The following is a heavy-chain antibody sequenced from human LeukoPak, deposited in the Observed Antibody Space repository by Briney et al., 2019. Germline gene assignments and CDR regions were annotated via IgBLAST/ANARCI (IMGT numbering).Heavy chain of an antibody. CDR2: INPNSGGT. CDR3: ARVPPRRAAHGTVFDY. Sequence: ASVKVSCKASGYTFTGYYMHWVRQAPGQGLEWMGWINPNSGGTNYAQKFQGRVTMTRDTSISTAYMELSGLGSDDTAVYYCARVPPRRAAHGTVFDYGGQGTLVTVSS. J-gene: IGHJ4*02. D-gene: IGHD6-13*01. V-gene: IGHV1-2*02. CDR1: GYTFTGYY.